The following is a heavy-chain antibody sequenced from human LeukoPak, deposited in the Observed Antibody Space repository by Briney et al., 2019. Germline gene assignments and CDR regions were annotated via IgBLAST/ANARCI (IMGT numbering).Heavy chain of an antibody. CDR2: IIPIFGTA. D-gene: IGHD6-13*01. J-gene: IGHJ6*02. Sequence: GASVKVSCKASGSTFSSYAISWVRQAPGQGHEGMGGIIPIFGTANYAQKFQGRVTITADESTSTAYMELSSLRSEDTAVYYCARALMGSSSWSSPYGMDVWGQGTTVTVSS. CDR1: GSTFSSYA. CDR3: ARALMGSSSWSSPYGMDV. V-gene: IGHV1-69*13.